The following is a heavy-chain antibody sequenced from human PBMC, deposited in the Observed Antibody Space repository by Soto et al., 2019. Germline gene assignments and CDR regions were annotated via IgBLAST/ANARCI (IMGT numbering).Heavy chain of an antibody. J-gene: IGHJ4*02. CDR2: IYYSGST. Sequence: QVQLQESGPGLVKPSQTLSLTCTVSGDSISSDFYYWSWIRQHPGKGLEWIGYIYYSGSTSYNPSLKSRVTISVDTSKNHFSLKLTSVTAADTAMYYCARAPVTQLRRTRFDYWGQGTLVTVSS. V-gene: IGHV4-31*03. CDR3: ARAPVTQLRRTRFDY. D-gene: IGHD4-4*01. CDR1: GDSISSDFYY.